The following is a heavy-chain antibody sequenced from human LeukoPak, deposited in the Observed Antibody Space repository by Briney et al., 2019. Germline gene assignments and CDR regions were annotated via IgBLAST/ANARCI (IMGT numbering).Heavy chain of an antibody. D-gene: IGHD3-10*01. J-gene: IGHJ4*02. CDR2: IEQDGSEK. V-gene: IGHV3-7*01. CDR1: GLTLSNYL. Sequence: GGSLRLSCAVSGLTLSNYLMSWVRQAAGKGLEWVANIEQDGSEKYYVASLQGRFTISRDNAKNSLYLQMNSLRAEDTAMYYCARDTYYYGSGSYFFDYWGQGTLVTVSS. CDR3: ARDTYYYGSGSYFFDY.